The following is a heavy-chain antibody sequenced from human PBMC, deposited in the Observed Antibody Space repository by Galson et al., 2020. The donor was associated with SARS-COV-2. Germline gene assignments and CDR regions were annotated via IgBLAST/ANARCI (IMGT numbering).Heavy chain of an antibody. V-gene: IGHV3-33*06. CDR2: IWYDGSNK. CDR3: AKDLLAVAGIAFDI. CDR1: GFTFSSYG. J-gene: IGHJ3*02. D-gene: IGHD6-19*01. Sequence: GGSLRLSCAASGFTFSSYGMHWVRQAPGKGLEWVAVIWYDGSNKYYADSVKGRFTISRDNSKNTLYLQMNSLRAEDTAVYYCAKDLLAVAGIAFDIWGQGTMVTVSS.